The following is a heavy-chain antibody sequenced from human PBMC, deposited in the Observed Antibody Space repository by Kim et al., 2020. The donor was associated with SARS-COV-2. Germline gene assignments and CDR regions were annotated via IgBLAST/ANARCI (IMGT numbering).Heavy chain of an antibody. CDR1: GFTFSSYA. J-gene: IGHJ4*02. D-gene: IGHD2-15*01. V-gene: IGHV3-23*01. CDR2: ISGSGGST. CDR3: AKDPYCSGGSCYLGHYYDSSGYFVDY. Sequence: GGSLRLSCAASGFTFSSYAMSWVRQAPGKGLEWVSAISGSGGSTYYADSVKGRFTISRDNSKNTLYLQMNSLRAEDTAVYYCAKDPYCSGGSCYLGHYYDSSGYFVDYWGQGTLVTVSS.